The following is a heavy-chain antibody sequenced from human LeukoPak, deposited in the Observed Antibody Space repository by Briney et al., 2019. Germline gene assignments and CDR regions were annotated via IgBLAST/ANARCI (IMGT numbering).Heavy chain of an antibody. J-gene: IGHJ4*02. CDR3: ARGALDTKTRFDY. D-gene: IGHD5-18*01. CDR1: GGSISGYY. Sequence: SETLSLTCTVSGGSISGYYWSWIRQPPGKGLEWIGYIYYSGSTKYNPSLKSRVTISVDASKNQFSLRLSSLTAADTAVYYCARGALDTKTRFDYWGQGTLVTVSS. V-gene: IGHV4-59*01. CDR2: IYYSGST.